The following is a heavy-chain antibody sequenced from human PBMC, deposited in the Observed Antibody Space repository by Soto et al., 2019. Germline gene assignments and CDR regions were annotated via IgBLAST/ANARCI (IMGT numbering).Heavy chain of an antibody. CDR2: ITGNGDTT. CDR1: GFTFINTG. D-gene: IGHD1-26*01. V-gene: IGHV3-23*01. Sequence: EVQVLQSGGGLVPPGGSLRLSCAGSGFTFINTGMSWVRQAPGQGLEWVSAITGNGDTTYYADSVKGRFTISRDNAKSTLYRQINSLRAEYTAVYYCANIDGYVDYWGQGTLVTVSS. J-gene: IGHJ4*02. CDR3: ANIDGYVDY.